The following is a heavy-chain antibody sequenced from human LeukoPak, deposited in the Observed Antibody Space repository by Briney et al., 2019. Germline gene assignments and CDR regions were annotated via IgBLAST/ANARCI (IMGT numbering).Heavy chain of an antibody. J-gene: IGHJ4*02. CDR2: VYHTGST. CDR1: GGPFTTYY. Sequence: SETLSLTCAIYGGPFTTYYWSWLRQPPGKGLEWIGDVYHTGSTTYNPSLKSRVTISVDTSKNQFSLKLSPVTAADTAVYYCARGSLDYWGQGTLVTVSS. V-gene: IGHV4-34*01. CDR3: ARGSLDY. D-gene: IGHD3-10*01.